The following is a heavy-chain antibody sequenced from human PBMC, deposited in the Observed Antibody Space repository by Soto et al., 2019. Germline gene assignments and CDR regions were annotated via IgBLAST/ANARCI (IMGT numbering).Heavy chain of an antibody. Sequence: PGGSLRLSCAASGFTFKSYGMNWVRQAPGKGLEWVSVMSASGGSTYYAESVRGRFTISRDNSKNTLFLQMTSLRAEDTAVYYCAKVRFYDSTGCSPGDWYDPRGRGTQVTVSS. J-gene: IGHJ5*01. CDR2: MSASGGST. D-gene: IGHD3-22*01. V-gene: IGHV3-23*01. CDR1: GFTFKSYG. CDR3: AKVRFYDSTGCSPGDWYDP.